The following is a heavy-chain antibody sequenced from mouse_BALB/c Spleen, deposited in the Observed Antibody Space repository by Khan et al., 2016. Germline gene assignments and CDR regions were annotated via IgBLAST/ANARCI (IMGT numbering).Heavy chain of an antibody. CDR1: GYTFTDYS. Sequence: QIQLVQSGPELKKPGETVKISCKASGYTFTDYSMHWVKQAPGKGLKWMGWINTETGEPTYADDFKGRFASSWETSATSAYLKINNLEMEDTATYCCARGYYGAMDYGGGGTSVTVSA. D-gene: IGHD1-1*01. J-gene: IGHJ4*01. CDR3: ARGYYGAMDY. CDR2: INTETGEP. V-gene: IGHV9-2-1*01.